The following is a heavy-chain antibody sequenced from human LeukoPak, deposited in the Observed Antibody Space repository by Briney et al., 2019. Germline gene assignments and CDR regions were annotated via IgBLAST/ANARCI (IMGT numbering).Heavy chain of an antibody. V-gene: IGHV7-4-1*02. Sequence: ASVTVSCKASGYTFTSYAMNWVRQAPGQGLEWMGWINTNTGNPTYAQGFTGRFVFSLDTSVSTAYLQISSLKAEDTAVYYCARVQRSYCSGGSCYRNYYGMDVWGQGTTVTVSS. D-gene: IGHD2-15*01. CDR2: INTNTGNP. J-gene: IGHJ6*02. CDR3: ARVQRSYCSGGSCYRNYYGMDV. CDR1: GYTFTSYA.